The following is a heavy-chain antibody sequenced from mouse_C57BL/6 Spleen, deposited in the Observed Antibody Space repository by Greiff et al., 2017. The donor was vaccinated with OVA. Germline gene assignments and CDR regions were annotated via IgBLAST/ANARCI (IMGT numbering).Heavy chain of an antibody. V-gene: IGHV1-55*01. CDR2: IYPGSGST. CDR1: GYTFTSYW. CDR3: ARMVTYFDY. Sequence: QVQLQQSGAELVKPGASVKMSCKASGYTFTSYWITWVKQRPGQGLGWIGDIYPGSGSTNYNEKFKSKATLTVDTSSSTAYMQLRSLTSEDSAVYYCARMVTYFDYWGKGTTLTVSS. D-gene: IGHD2-2*01. J-gene: IGHJ2*01.